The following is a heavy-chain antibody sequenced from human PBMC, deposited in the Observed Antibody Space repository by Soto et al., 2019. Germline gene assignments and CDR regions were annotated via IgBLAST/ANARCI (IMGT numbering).Heavy chain of an antibody. CDR1: GFTFSSYG. J-gene: IGHJ4*02. CDR3: EKEDSSSWYGYFDY. Sequence: PGGSLRLSCAASGFTFSSYGMHWVRQAPGKGLEWVAVISYDGSNKYYADSVKGRFTISRDNSKNTLYLQMNSLRAEDTAVYYCEKEDSSSWYGYFDYWRQGTLVTVSS. D-gene: IGHD6-13*01. CDR2: ISYDGSNK. V-gene: IGHV3-30*18.